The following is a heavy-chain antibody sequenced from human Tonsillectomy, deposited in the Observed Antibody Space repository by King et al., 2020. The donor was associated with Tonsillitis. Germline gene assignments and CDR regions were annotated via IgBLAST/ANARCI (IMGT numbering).Heavy chain of an antibody. CDR3: ARQKAAADQLFDP. Sequence: QLVESGAEVKKPGESLKISCQASGHSFTNYWIGWVRQMPGKGLEWMGRNYPRDSDTRYSLSFQGQVTISVDKSMNTASLQWSSLKASDTAMYYCARQKAAADQLFDPWGQGTLVTVSS. D-gene: IGHD6-13*01. CDR1: GHSFTNYW. J-gene: IGHJ5*02. CDR2: NYPRDSDT. V-gene: IGHV5-51*01.